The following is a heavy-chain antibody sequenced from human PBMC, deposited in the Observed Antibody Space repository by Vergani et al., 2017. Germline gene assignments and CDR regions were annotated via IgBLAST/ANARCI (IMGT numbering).Heavy chain of an antibody. V-gene: IGHV3-66*02. CDR3: ARGNYYGSGTYVDP. J-gene: IGHJ5*02. Sequence: ELQLVESGGGLVQPGGSLRLSCAASGSIVSGNYMTWVRQAPGKGLEWVSHVYSGDETYYADSVKGRVTNSRNTSKNTLHLQINNLRVEDTAVYYCARGNYYGSGTYVDPWGQGTLVTVSS. CDR2: VYSGDET. CDR1: GSIVSGNY. D-gene: IGHD3-10*01.